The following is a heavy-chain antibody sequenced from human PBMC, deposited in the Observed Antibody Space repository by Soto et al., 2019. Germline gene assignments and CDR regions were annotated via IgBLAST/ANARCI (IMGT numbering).Heavy chain of an antibody. Sequence: VQLVESGGGVVQPGRSLRLSCAASGFTFRPDGMYWVRQAPGKGLEWVAVIWYDASNKYYADSVKGRFTISRDNSENTLYLQMNSLRAGDTGVYYCARGRVDGGELDLWGQGTLVTVSS. CDR2: IWYDASNK. CDR3: ARGRVDGGELDL. J-gene: IGHJ4*02. V-gene: IGHV3-33*01. CDR1: GFTFRPDG. D-gene: IGHD1-26*01.